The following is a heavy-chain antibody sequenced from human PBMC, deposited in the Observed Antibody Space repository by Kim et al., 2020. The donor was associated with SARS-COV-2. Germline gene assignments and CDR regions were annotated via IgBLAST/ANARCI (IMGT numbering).Heavy chain of an antibody. CDR3: ARGLAAPSNWFDP. Sequence: GGSLRLSCAASGFTFSSYGMHWVRQAPGKGLEWVAVIWYDGSNKYYADSVKGRFTISRDNSKNTLYLQMNSLRAEDTAVYYCARGLAAPSNWFDPWGQGTLVTVSS. CDR1: GFTFSSYG. D-gene: IGHD6-13*01. CDR2: IWYDGSNK. J-gene: IGHJ5*02. V-gene: IGHV3-33*01.